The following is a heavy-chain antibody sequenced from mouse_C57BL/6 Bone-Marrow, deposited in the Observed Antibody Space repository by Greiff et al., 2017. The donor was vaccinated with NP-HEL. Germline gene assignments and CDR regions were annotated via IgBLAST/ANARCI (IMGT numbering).Heavy chain of an antibody. CDR1: GFNIKDYY. CDR2: IDPEDGDT. CDR3: TDGYYPAWFAY. J-gene: IGHJ3*01. D-gene: IGHD2-3*01. V-gene: IGHV14-1*01. Sequence: EVQLQQSGAELVRPGASVKLSCTASGFNIKDYYMHWVKQRPEQGLEWIGRIDPEDGDTEYAPKFQGKATMTADTASNTAYLQLSSLTSEDTAVYYCTDGYYPAWFAYWGQGTLVTVSA.